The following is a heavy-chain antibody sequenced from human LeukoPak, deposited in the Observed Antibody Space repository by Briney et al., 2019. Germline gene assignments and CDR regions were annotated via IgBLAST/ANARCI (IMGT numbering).Heavy chain of an antibody. CDR1: GFTFNTYA. V-gene: IGHV3-15*01. Sequence: GGSLRLSCAASGFTFNTYAMTWVRQAPGKGLEWVGQIKSKTDGGTTDYAAPVKGRFTISRDDSKNSLYLLMNSLKTEDTAVYYCTTEDYGDYVPDYWGQGTLVTVSS. J-gene: IGHJ4*02. CDR2: IKSKTDGGTT. D-gene: IGHD4-17*01. CDR3: TTEDYGDYVPDY.